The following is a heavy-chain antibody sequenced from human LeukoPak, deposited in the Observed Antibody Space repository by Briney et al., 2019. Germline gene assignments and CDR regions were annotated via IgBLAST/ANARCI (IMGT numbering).Heavy chain of an antibody. J-gene: IGHJ4*02. CDR1: GGSISSGGYS. CDR3: ARWGRTVSKYYFDY. D-gene: IGHD4-17*01. CDR2: IYHSGST. V-gene: IGHV4-30-2*01. Sequence: SETLSLTCAVSGGSISSGGYSWSWIRQPPGKGLEWIGYIYHSGSTYYNPSLKSRVTISVDRSKNQFSLKLSSVTAADTAVYYRARWGRTVSKYYFDYWGQGTLVTVSS.